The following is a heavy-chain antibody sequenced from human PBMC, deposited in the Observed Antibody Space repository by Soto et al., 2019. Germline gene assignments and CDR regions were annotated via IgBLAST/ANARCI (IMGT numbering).Heavy chain of an antibody. CDR1: GFTFSSYA. CDR3: AKEWSNYYDSSGNHFDY. D-gene: IGHD3-22*01. CDR2: ISGSGGST. V-gene: IGHV3-23*01. J-gene: IGHJ4*02. Sequence: GGSLRLSCAASGFTFSSYAMSWVRQAPGKGLEWVSAISGSGGSTYYADSVKGRFTISRDNSKNTLYLQMNSLRAEDTAVYYCAKEWSNYYDSSGNHFDYWGQGTLVTVSS.